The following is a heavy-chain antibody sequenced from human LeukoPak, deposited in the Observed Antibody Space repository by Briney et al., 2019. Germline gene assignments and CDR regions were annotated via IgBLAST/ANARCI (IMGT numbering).Heavy chain of an antibody. V-gene: IGHV4-59*01. CDR1: GGSISSYY. CDR3: ARDTVTTYYYYMDV. D-gene: IGHD4-11*01. Sequence: SETLSLTCTVSGGSISSYYWSWIRQPPGKGLEWIGYIYYSGSTNYNPSLKSRVTISVDTSKNQSSLKLSSVTAADTAVYYCARDTVTTYYYYMDVWGKGTTVTVSS. J-gene: IGHJ6*03. CDR2: IYYSGST.